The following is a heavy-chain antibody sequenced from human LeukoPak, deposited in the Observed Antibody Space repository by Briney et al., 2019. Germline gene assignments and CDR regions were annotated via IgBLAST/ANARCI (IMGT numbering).Heavy chain of an antibody. CDR2: IYYSGST. CDR1: GGSISSYY. D-gene: IGHD1-1*01. Sequence: SETLSLTCTVSGGSISSYYWSWIRQPPGKGLEWIGYIYYSGSTNYNPSLKSRVTISVDTSKNQFSLKLSSVTAADTAVHYCASANWNDENPLYYYGMDVWGQGTTVTVSS. V-gene: IGHV4-59*01. J-gene: IGHJ6*02. CDR3: ASANWNDENPLYYYGMDV.